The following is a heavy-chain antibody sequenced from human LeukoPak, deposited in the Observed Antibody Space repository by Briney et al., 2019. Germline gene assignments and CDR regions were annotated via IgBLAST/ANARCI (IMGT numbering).Heavy chain of an antibody. CDR1: GYTLDDYA. V-gene: IGHV3-9*01. D-gene: IGHD6-19*01. Sequence: GGSLRLSCAASGYTLDDYAMHWVRHAQGKGLEGVSGIRWNSGSIGYADSVKGRFTISRDNAKNSLYLQMNSLRAEDTALYYCAKDSSAGTGYYYGMDVWGQGTTVTVSS. CDR2: IRWNSGSI. CDR3: AKDSSAGTGYYYGMDV. J-gene: IGHJ6*02.